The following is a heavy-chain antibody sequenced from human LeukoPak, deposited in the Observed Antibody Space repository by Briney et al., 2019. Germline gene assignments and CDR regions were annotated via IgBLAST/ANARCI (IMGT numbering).Heavy chain of an antibody. CDR2: INHSGST. CDR3: ARIFRSGYVMYFDY. CDR1: GGSFSGYY. J-gene: IGHJ4*02. V-gene: IGHV4-34*01. D-gene: IGHD5-12*01. Sequence: SETLSLTCAVYGGSFSGYYWSWIRQPPGKGLEWIGEINHSGSTNYNPSLKSRVTISVDTSKNQFSLKLSSVTAADTAVYYCARIFRSGYVMYFDYWGQGTLVTVSS.